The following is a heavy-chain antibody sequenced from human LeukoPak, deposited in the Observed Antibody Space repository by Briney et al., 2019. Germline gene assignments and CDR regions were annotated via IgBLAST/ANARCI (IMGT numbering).Heavy chain of an antibody. J-gene: IGHJ4*01. D-gene: IGHD1-26*01. CDR2: ISGSGGNT. CDR1: GFTFSSYA. Sequence: GGSLRLSCAASGFTFSSYAMSWVRQAPGKGLEWVSAISGSGGNTYYADSVKGRFTISRDNSKNTLYLQMNSLRAEDTAVYYCAKYKWELPRANYFDYWGQEPWSPSPQ. V-gene: IGHV3-23*01. CDR3: AKYKWELPRANYFDY.